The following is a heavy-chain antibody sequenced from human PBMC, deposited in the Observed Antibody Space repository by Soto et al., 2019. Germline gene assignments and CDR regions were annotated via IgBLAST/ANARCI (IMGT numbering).Heavy chain of an antibody. Sequence: QVQLVESGGGVVQPGRSLRLSCAASGFIFSSYAMHWVRQAPGKGLEWVAIISYDGSDKYYADSLKGRFTISRDNSKRKLYLQMNSLSAGDTAVYYCATYVDDMDVWGQGTTVTVSS. V-gene: IGHV3-30-3*01. CDR3: ATYVDDMDV. D-gene: IGHD3-16*01. J-gene: IGHJ6*02. CDR1: GFIFSSYA. CDR2: ISYDGSDK.